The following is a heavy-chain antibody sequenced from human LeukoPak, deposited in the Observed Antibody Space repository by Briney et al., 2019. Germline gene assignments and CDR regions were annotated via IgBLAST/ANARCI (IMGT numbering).Heavy chain of an antibody. V-gene: IGHV3-23*01. CDR2: ISGSGGST. D-gene: IGHD3-10*01. CDR1: GFTFSSYA. CDR3: ARGYGSGSHGLDY. J-gene: IGHJ4*02. Sequence: PGGSLRLSCAASGFTFSSYAMSWVRQAPGKGLEWVSAISGSGGSTSYADSVKGRFTISRDNAKNSLYLQMNSLRAEDTALYYCARGYGSGSHGLDYWGQGTLVTVSS.